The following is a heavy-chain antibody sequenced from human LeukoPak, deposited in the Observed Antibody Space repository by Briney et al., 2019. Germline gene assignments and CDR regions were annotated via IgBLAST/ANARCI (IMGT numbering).Heavy chain of an antibody. CDR3: ARDREHIVVVTALFDY. D-gene: IGHD2-21*02. CDR2: IYHSGST. CDR1: GGSFSGYY. J-gene: IGHJ4*02. V-gene: IGHV4-34*01. Sequence: NPSETLSLTCAVYGGSFSGYYWSWIRQPPGKGLEWIGSIYHSGSTYYNPSLKSRVTISVDTSKNQFSLKLSSVTAADTAVYYCARDREHIVVVTALFDYWGQGTLVTVSS.